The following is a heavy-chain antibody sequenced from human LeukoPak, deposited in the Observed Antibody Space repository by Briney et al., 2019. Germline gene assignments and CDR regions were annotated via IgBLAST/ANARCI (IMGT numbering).Heavy chain of an antibody. D-gene: IGHD3-10*01. CDR3: ARVLWFGELPNYYYGMDV. V-gene: IGHV1-69*04. Sequence: SVTVSCKASGGTFSVYAISWVRQAPGQGLEWMGRIIPILGIANYVQKFQGRVTITADKSTSTAYMELSSLRSEDAAVYYCARVLWFGELPNYYYGMDVWGQGTTVTVSS. CDR1: GGTFSVYA. J-gene: IGHJ6*02. CDR2: IIPILGIA.